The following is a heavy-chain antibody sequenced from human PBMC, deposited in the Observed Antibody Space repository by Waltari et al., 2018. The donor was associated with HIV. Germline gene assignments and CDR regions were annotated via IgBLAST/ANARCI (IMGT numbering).Heavy chain of an antibody. CDR1: GYHFTTYW. D-gene: IGHD6-19*01. J-gene: IGHJ4*02. CDR2: IHPGDADT. Sequence: EVQLVQPGAEVKRPGESLKISCKSSGYHFTTYWIGWVRQMPGKGLEWMGIIHPGDADTRYSPSFQGQVTISADKSISTAFLQWSSLKASDTAMYYCARGLPKQWLAYFDYWGQGTLVTVSS. CDR3: ARGLPKQWLAYFDY. V-gene: IGHV5-51*01.